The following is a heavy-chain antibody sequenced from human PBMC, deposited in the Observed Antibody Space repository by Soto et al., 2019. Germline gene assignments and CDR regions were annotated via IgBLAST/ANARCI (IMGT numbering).Heavy chain of an antibody. D-gene: IGHD3-3*02. CDR2: ICNDGSNN. CDR3: ARRHFPPRTRGAANARDGMDV. Sequence: PGGSMRLSCAASGFTFNNYGMHRVRQAPGNGLEWLAVICNDGSNNYYPNSQNGGITTASKTSNNTQQQQISIQSAEDTADYYWARRHFPPRTRGAANARDGMDVWGQGTTVTVSS. CDR1: GFTFNNYG. V-gene: IGHV3-33*01. J-gene: IGHJ6*02.